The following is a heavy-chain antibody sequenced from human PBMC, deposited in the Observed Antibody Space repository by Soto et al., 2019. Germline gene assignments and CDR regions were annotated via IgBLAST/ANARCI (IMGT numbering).Heavy chain of an antibody. J-gene: IGHJ6*02. Sequence: SVKVSCKASGGTFSSYAISWVRQAPGQGLEWMGGIIPIFGTANYAQKFQGRVTITADESTSTAYMELSSLRSEDTAVYYCARGPRGTMVRGVIIPHYYYYGMDVWGQGTTVTV. V-gene: IGHV1-69*13. CDR2: IIPIFGTA. CDR1: GGTFSSYA. CDR3: ARGPRGTMVRGVIIPHYYYYGMDV. D-gene: IGHD3-10*01.